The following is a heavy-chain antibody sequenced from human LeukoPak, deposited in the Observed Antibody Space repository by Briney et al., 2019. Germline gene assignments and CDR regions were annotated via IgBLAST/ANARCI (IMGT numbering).Heavy chain of an antibody. CDR3: ARGVYYYGSGSYHNALWWFDP. CDR1: GGSISSGGYS. Sequence: QTSETLSLTCAVSGGSISSGGYSWSWIRQPPGKGLEWIGYIYHSGSTSYNPSLKSRVTISIDTSKNQFSLKLSSVTAADTAVYFCARGVYYYGSGSYHNALWWFDPWGQGTLVTVSS. V-gene: IGHV4-30-2*01. D-gene: IGHD3-10*01. J-gene: IGHJ5*02. CDR2: IYHSGST.